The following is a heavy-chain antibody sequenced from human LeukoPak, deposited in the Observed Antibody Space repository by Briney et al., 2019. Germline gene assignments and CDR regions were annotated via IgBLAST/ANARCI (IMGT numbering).Heavy chain of an antibody. CDR1: GGSFSGYY. Sequence: PSQTLSLTCAVYGGSFSGYYWSWICQPPGKGLEWSGEINHSGSTNYNPSLKSRVTISVDTSKNQFSLKLSSVTAADTAVYYCARRLRGYSGYFNWFDPWGQGTLVTVSS. V-gene: IGHV4-34*01. CDR3: ARRLRGYSGYFNWFDP. J-gene: IGHJ5*02. D-gene: IGHD5-12*01. CDR2: INHSGST.